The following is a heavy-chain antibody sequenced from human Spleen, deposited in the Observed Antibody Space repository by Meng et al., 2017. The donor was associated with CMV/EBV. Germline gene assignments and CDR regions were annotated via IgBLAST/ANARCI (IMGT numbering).Heavy chain of an antibody. CDR2: VKQDGSEK. CDR3: ARDRSFGAEWLSNYYGMDV. Sequence: GGSLRLSCAASAFMFSDYWMSWVRQAPGKGLEWVANVKQDGSEKFYVGSVRGRFTISRDNAKNSLYLQMNSLRAEDTAVYYCARDRSFGAEWLSNYYGMDVWGQGTTVTVSS. CDR1: AFMFSDYW. D-gene: IGHD3-3*01. V-gene: IGHV3-7*01. J-gene: IGHJ6*02.